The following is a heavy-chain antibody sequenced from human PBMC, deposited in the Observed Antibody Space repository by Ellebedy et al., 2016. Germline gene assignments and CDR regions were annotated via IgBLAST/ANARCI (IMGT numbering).Heavy chain of an antibody. D-gene: IGHD1-26*01. V-gene: IGHV3-21*01. CDR2: ISSSSSYI. J-gene: IGHJ4*02. Sequence: GGSLRLSXAVSGFTFSDYYMSWVRQAPGKGLEWVSSISSSSSYIYYADSVKGRFTISRDNAKNSLYLQMNSLRAEDTAVYYCARGEVGATPGYFDYWGQGTLVTVSS. CDR1: GFTFSDYY. CDR3: ARGEVGATPGYFDY.